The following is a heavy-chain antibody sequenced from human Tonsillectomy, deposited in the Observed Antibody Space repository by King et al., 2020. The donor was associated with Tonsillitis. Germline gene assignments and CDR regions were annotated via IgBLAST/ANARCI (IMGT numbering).Heavy chain of an antibody. CDR1: GYTFTNYG. D-gene: IGHD6-25*01. Sequence: QLVQSGAEVKKPGASVKVSCRASGYTFTNYGISWVRQAPGQGLEWMGRINAYTGNTNYEQKLQGRVTMTTDTSTSTAYMELRSLRSDDTAMYFCARFRAAAGQADYWGQGTVVTVA. CDR2: INAYTGNT. J-gene: IGHJ4*02. V-gene: IGHV1-18*01. CDR3: ARFRAAAGQADY.